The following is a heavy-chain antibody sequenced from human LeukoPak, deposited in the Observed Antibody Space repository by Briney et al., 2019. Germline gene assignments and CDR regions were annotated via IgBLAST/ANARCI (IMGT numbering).Heavy chain of an antibody. D-gene: IGHD3-9*01. J-gene: IGHJ4*02. CDR3: ATSFDWSTPDY. Sequence: GASVKVSCKASGYTFTSYGISWLRQAPGQGLEWMGWISAYNGNTNYAQNVQGRVTMTTGNSTSTAYMELRSLRSDDPAVYYCATSFDWSTPDYWGQGTLVTVSS. V-gene: IGHV1-18*04. CDR2: ISAYNGNT. CDR1: GYTFTSYG.